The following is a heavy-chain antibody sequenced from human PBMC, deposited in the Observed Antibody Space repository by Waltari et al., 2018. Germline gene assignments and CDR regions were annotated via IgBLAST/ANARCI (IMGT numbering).Heavy chain of an antibody. CDR1: GGTFSSYT. V-gene: IGHV1-69*02. CDR3: ARGTYGRLYGMDV. CDR2: IIPILGIA. D-gene: IGHD1-1*01. Sequence: QVQLVQSGAEVKKPESSVKVSCKASGGTFSSYTISWVRQAPGQGLEWMGRIIPILGIANYAQKFQGRVTITADKSTSTAYMELSSLRSEDTAVYYCARGTYGRLYGMDVWGQGTTVTVSS. J-gene: IGHJ6*02.